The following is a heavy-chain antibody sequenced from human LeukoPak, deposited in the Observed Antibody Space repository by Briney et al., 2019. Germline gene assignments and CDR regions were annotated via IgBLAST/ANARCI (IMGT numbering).Heavy chain of an antibody. V-gene: IGHV1-24*01. CDR2: FDPEDGET. CDR1: GYTLTELS. Sequence: GASVKVSCKVSGYTLTELSMHWVRQAPRKGLEWMGGFDPEDGETIYAQKFQGRVTMTEDTSTDTAYMELSSLRSEDTAVYYCATGPITMVRGVMGGGNWFDPWGQGTLVTVSS. J-gene: IGHJ5*02. D-gene: IGHD3-10*01. CDR3: ATGPITMVRGVMGGGNWFDP.